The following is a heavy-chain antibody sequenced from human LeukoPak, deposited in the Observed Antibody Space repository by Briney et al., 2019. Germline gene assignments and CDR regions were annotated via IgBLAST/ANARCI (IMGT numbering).Heavy chain of an antibody. CDR1: GFTFSSYW. V-gene: IGHV3-7*01. D-gene: IGHD3-22*01. CDR3: ARDSPYYYDSSGYPFDY. CDR2: IKQDGSEK. Sequence: PGGSLRLSCAASGFTFSSYWMSWVRQAPGKGPEWVANIKQDGSEKYYVDSVKGRFTISRDNAKNSLYLQMNSLRAEDTAVYYCARDSPYYYDSSGYPFDYWGQGTLVTVSS. J-gene: IGHJ4*02.